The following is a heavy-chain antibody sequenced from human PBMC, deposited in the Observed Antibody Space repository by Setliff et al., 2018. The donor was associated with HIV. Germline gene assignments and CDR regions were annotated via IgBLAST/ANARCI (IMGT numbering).Heavy chain of an antibody. CDR1: GDSISSYS. CDR2: IYVNGNT. CDR3: ARHRVKGTDYFDY. D-gene: IGHD1-1*01. J-gene: IGHJ4*01. Sequence: PSETLSLTCTVSGDSISSYSWSWIRQPPGKGLEWIGFIYVNGNTFYNPSLKSRVTISVDTSKNQFSLRLTSVIAPDSAVYYCARHRVKGTDYFDYWGHGTLVTVSS. V-gene: IGHV4-59*08.